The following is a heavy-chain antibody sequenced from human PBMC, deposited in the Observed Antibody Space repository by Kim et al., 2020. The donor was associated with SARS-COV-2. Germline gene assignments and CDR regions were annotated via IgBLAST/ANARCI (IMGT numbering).Heavy chain of an antibody. V-gene: IGHV3-23*01. J-gene: IGHJ6*02. CDR1: GFTFSSYA. CDR3: AKFLGDTAMVDLGKIYEGSTYYYGMDV. CDR2: ISGSGGST. D-gene: IGHD5-18*01. Sequence: GGSLRLSCAASGFTFSSYAMSWVRQAPGKGLEWVSAISGSGGSTYYADSVKGRFTISRDNSKNTLYLQMNSLRAEDTAVYYCAKFLGDTAMVDLGKIYEGSTYYYGMDVWGQGTTVTVSS.